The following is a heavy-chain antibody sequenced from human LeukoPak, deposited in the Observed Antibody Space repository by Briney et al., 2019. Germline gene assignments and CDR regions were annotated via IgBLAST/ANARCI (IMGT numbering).Heavy chain of an antibody. J-gene: IGHJ4*02. CDR1: GGSISSGGYS. CDR3: AREALSSWAFDY. D-gene: IGHD6-13*01. V-gene: IGHV4-30-2*01. Sequence: PSQTLSLTCAVSGGSISSGGYSWSWIRQPPGKGLEWIGYIYHSGSTYYNPSLKSRVTISVDRSKNQFSLKLSSVTAADTAVYYCAREALSSWAFDYWGQGTLVTVSS. CDR2: IYHSGST.